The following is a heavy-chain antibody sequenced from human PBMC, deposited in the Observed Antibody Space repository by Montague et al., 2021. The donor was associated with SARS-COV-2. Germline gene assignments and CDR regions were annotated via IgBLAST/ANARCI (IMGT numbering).Heavy chain of an antibody. CDR3: ERGWAFDP. J-gene: IGHJ3*01. D-gene: IGHD6-19*01. V-gene: IGHV4-59*08. CDR2: VYYNGDT. Sequence: SETLSLTCTVSGGSTASHYWNWIRQSPGKRPEWIGYVYYNGDTKYNPSLQSRVTISIDTSENQFPLRLNSVTAADTAVYSCERGWAFDPWGQGGLVTVSS. CDR1: GGSTASHY.